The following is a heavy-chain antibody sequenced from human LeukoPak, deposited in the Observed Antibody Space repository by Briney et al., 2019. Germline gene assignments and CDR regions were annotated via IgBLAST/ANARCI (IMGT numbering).Heavy chain of an antibody. D-gene: IGHD3-10*01. Sequence: GESLKISCKGSGYSFTSYGIGWVRQMPGKGLEWMGIIYPGDSDTRYSPSFQGQVTISADKSISTAYLQWSSLRASDTAMYYCARAYGSGSYYTSHSYYFDYWGQGTLVTVSA. CDR1: GYSFTSYG. CDR2: IYPGDSDT. J-gene: IGHJ4*02. V-gene: IGHV5-51*01. CDR3: ARAYGSGSYYTSHSYYFDY.